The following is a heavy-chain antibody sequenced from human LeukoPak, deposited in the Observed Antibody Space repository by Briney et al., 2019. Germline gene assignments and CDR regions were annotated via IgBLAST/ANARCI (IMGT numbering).Heavy chain of an antibody. D-gene: IGHD6-19*01. CDR3: ARGNSGWYAY. V-gene: IGHV3-9*01. J-gene: IGHJ4*02. Sequence: PGGSLRLSCAASGFTFDDYAMNWVRQAPGKGLEWVSGISWNSGRIGYADSVKGRFTISRDNAKNSLYLQMNSLRAEATAVYYCARGNSGWYAYWGQGTLVTVSS. CDR2: ISWNSGRI. CDR1: GFTFDDYA.